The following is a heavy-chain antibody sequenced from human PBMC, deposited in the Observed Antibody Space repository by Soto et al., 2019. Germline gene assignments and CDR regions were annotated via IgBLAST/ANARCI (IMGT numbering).Heavy chain of an antibody. CDR2: INHSGST. CDR3: ARRGMGVTATRPFDY. CDR1: GGSFSGYY. V-gene: IGHV4-34*01. D-gene: IGHD2-21*02. J-gene: IGHJ4*02. Sequence: SETLSLTCAVYGGSFSGYYWSWIRQPPGKGLEWIGEINHSGSTNYNPSLKSRVTISVDTSENQFSLKLSSVTAADTAVYYCARRGMGVTATRPFDYWGQGTLVTVSS.